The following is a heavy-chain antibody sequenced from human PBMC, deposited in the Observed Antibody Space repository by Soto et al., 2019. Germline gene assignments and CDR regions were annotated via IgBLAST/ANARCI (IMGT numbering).Heavy chain of an antibody. CDR1: GFTVSNNH. V-gene: IGHV3-53*01. Sequence: VQLVESGGGLIQPGGSLRLSFAASGFTVSNNHMTWVRQAPGRGPEWVSTIYYNGNTFYADSVKGRFTISRDNSKNMLYLQMNSLRAEDTALYYCATGGDTAKDGYWGQGTLVTVSS. CDR3: ATGGDTAKDGY. CDR2: IYYNGNT. J-gene: IGHJ4*02. D-gene: IGHD5-18*01.